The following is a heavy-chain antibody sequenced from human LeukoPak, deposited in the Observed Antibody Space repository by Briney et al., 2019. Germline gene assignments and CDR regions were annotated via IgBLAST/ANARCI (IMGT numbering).Heavy chain of an antibody. CDR1: GFTFSSYG. CDR2: IRYDGSNK. Sequence: GGSLRLSCAASGFTFSSYGMHWVRQAPGKGLEWVAFIRYDGSNKYYADSVKGRFTISRDNSKNTLYLQMNSLRAEDTAVYYCARDQWGVVVPAGVLDYWGQGTLVTVSS. CDR3: ARDQWGVVVPAGVLDY. V-gene: IGHV3-30*02. J-gene: IGHJ4*02. D-gene: IGHD2-2*01.